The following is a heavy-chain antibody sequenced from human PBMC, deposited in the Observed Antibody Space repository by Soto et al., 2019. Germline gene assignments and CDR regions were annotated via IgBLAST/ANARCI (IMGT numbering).Heavy chain of an antibody. D-gene: IGHD6-19*01. Sequence: SETLSLTCIVSGGSISSSSNYWGWVRQPPGKGLEWIATINYSGNTYYNPSLKSRVTISADTSKNQFSLKLSSVTATDTAVYYWAKWAGYCCGTSSYGHCARAVWGQGTRVTVSS. J-gene: IGHJ6*02. CDR3: AKWAGYCCGTSSYGHCARAV. CDR2: INYSGNT. V-gene: IGHV4-39*01. CDR1: GGSISSSSNY.